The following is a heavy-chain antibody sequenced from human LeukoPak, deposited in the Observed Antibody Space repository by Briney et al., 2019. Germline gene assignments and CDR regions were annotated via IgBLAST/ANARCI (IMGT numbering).Heavy chain of an antibody. CDR1: GGSISNYY. Sequence: SETLSLTCTGSGGSISNYYWSWIRQPPGKALEWIGYIYYSGSTNYNPSLKSRVTISVDTSKNQFSLKLSSVTAADTAVYYCARQRGGIPWNCYFDYWGQGTLVTVSS. CDR2: IYYSGST. CDR3: ARQRGGIPWNCYFDY. J-gene: IGHJ4*02. V-gene: IGHV4-59*08. D-gene: IGHD1-7*01.